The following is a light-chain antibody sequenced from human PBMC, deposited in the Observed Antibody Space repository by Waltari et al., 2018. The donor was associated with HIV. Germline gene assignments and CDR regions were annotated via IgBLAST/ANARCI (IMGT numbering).Light chain of an antibody. V-gene: IGKV3-20*01. J-gene: IGKJ2*03. CDR1: QTVSRTS. CDR3: QQYGSSPYS. CDR2: GAS. Sequence: EIVLTQSPGTLSLSPGERATLSCRTSQTVSRTSLAWYQQKPGQAPRLLIYGASSRATGIPDRFSGSGSGTDFTLTISRLEPDDFAVYYCQQYGSSPYSFGQGTKLEIK.